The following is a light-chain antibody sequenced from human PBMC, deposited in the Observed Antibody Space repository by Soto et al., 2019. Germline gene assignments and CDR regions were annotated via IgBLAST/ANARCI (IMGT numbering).Light chain of an antibody. V-gene: IGKV3-20*01. CDR3: QQYGSSGT. CDR2: GES. Sequence: EIVLTQSPGTLSLSPGERATLSCRASQSVSNNYLAWYQQKPGQDPRXLIYGESNRATGTPDRFSGSGSGTDFTLTISRLEPEDFAVYYCQQYGSSGTVGQGTKV. J-gene: IGKJ1*01. CDR1: QSVSNNY.